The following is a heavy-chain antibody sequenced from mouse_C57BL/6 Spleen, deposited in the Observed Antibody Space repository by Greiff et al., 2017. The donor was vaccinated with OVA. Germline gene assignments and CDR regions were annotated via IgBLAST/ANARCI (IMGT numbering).Heavy chain of an antibody. V-gene: IGHV1-18*01. CDR2: INPNNGGT. J-gene: IGHJ4*01. D-gene: IGHD1-2*01. CDR1: GYTFTDYN. CDR3: ARGRYGDAMDY. Sequence: EVQLQQSGPELVKPGASVKIPCKASGYTFTDYNMDWVKQSHGKSLEWIGDINPNNGGTIYNQKFKGKATLTVDKSSSTAYMELRSLTSEDTAVYYCARGRYGDAMDYWGQGTSVTVSS.